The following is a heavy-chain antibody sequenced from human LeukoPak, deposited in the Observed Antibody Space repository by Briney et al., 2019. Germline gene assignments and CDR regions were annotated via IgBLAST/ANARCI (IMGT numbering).Heavy chain of an antibody. Sequence: PGGSLRLSCAASGFTFSSYSMNWVRQAPGKGLEWVSYISSSSSTIYYADSVKGRFTISRDNAKNSLYLQMNSLRAEDTAVYYCAREEWFGELGEPYFDYWGQGTLVTVSS. CDR2: ISSSSSTI. CDR1: GFTFSSYS. D-gene: IGHD3-10*01. V-gene: IGHV3-48*04. J-gene: IGHJ4*02. CDR3: AREEWFGELGEPYFDY.